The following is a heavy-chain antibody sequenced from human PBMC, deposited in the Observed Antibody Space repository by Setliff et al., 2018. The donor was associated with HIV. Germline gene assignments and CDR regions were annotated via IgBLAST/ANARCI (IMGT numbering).Heavy chain of an antibody. D-gene: IGHD6-19*01. J-gene: IGHJ6*03. Sequence: ASVKVSCKASGYTFSSYGSSWVRQAPGQGLEWVGWISPNSGDTDYIQKFQGRVTLTTETSTNTAYMELRSLRPDDTAIYYCARGGQQWLPYYYYYMDVWGKGTTVTVS. CDR3: ARGGQQWLPYYYYYMDV. CDR2: ISPNSGDT. V-gene: IGHV1-18*01. CDR1: GYTFSSYG.